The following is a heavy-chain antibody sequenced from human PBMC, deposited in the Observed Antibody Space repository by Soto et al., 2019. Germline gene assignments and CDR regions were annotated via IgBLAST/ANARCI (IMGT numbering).Heavy chain of an antibody. D-gene: IGHD4-17*01. CDR2: IYYSGST. J-gene: IGHJ4*02. Sequence: QVQLQESGPGLVKPSQTLSLTCTVSGGSISSGGYYWSWIRQHPGKGLEWFGYIYYSGSTYYNPSLRSRVSXSXDXTKNRFSLKLGSVTAADTAVYYCAWSPEATVTAFDYWGQGTLVTVSS. CDR1: GGSISSGGYY. CDR3: AWSPEATVTAFDY. V-gene: IGHV4-31*03.